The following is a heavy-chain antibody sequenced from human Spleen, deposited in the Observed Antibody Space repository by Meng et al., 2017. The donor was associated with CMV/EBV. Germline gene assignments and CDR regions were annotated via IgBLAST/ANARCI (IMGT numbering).Heavy chain of an antibody. CDR2: IYYSGST. V-gene: IGHV4-30-4*08. CDR3: ASAVTRYNDAFDI. J-gene: IGHJ3*02. Sequence: SETLSLTCTVSGGSISSGDYYWSWIRQPPGKGLEWIGYIYYSGSTYYNPSLKSRVTISVDTSKNQFSLKLSSVTAADTAVYYCASAVTRYNDAFDIWGQGTMVT. CDR1: GGSISSGDYY. D-gene: IGHD4-17*01.